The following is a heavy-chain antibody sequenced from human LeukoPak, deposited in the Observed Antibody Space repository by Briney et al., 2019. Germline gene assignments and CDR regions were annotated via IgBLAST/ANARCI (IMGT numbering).Heavy chain of an antibody. D-gene: IGHD4-23*01. Sequence: PGASVKVSCKASGYTFTDYAMNWVRQAPGQGLEWMGWINTNTGNPTYAQGFTGRFVFPLDRSVRTAYLHISSLKAEDTAVYYCARDSRDYGGPNNDYWGQGTLVTVSS. J-gene: IGHJ4*02. CDR3: ARDSRDYGGPNNDY. V-gene: IGHV7-4-1*02. CDR2: INTNTGNP. CDR1: GYTFTDYA.